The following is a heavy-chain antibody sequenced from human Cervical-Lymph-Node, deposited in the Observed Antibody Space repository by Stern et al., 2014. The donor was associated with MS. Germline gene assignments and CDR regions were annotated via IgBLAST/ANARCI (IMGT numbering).Heavy chain of an antibody. CDR1: GFSISTSGVS. CDR2: LYWNGDK. D-gene: IGHD6-13*01. CDR3: AHNFGPAGNLDNAFDI. Sequence: ESGPTLVQPTQTLTLTCTFSGFSISTSGVSVAWIRQPPGKALEWLAPLYWNGDKRYNPSLKSRVTITKDTSENQVVLKMTSMAPVDTATYYCAHNFGPAGNLDNAFDIWGRGTMVTVSS. V-gene: IGHV2-5*01. J-gene: IGHJ3*02.